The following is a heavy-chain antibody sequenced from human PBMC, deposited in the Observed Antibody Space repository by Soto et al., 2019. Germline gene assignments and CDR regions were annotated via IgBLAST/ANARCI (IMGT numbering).Heavy chain of an antibody. D-gene: IGHD2-2*01. J-gene: IGHJ4*02. Sequence: GGSLRLSCTVSGFAFNNYGINWVRQAPGQGLEWVSSISKSDYTYYSDSVKGRFTISRDNPKNSVSLQMNTLRVEDTAVYYCAREDSIIIPAVSDFWGQGTLVTVSS. CDR2: ISKSDYT. V-gene: IGHV3-21*01. CDR1: GFAFNNYG. CDR3: AREDSIIIPAVSDF.